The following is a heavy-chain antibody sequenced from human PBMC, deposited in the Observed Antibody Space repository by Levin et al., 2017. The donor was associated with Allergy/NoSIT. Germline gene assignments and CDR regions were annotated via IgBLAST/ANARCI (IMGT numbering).Heavy chain of an antibody. CDR3: AKDPAAAGVFDY. CDR1: GFTFSSYA. D-gene: IGHD6-13*01. Sequence: PGGSLRLSCAASGFTFSSYAMNWVRQAPGKGLEWVSSISGSGGSTYYADSVKCRFTISRDNSKNTLYLQMNSLRAEDTAVYYCAKDPAAAGVFDYWGQGTLVTVSS. J-gene: IGHJ4*02. V-gene: IGHV3-23*01. CDR2: ISGSGGST.